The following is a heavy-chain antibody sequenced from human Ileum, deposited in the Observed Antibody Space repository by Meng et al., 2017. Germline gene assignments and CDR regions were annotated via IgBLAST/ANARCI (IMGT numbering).Heavy chain of an antibody. CDR1: GFTFSSYD. V-gene: IGHV3-23*01. CDR2: ISSSGGRT. Sequence: EVQLLESGGGLGQPGVSLRLSCAASGFTFSSYDMSWVRQAPGKGLEWVSGISSSGGRTDYADSVKGRFTISRDNSKNRSYLQMNSLRVEDTAVYYCAPPKGVVAATTDPVYWGQGTLVTVSS. CDR3: APPKGVVAATTDPVY. D-gene: IGHD2-15*01. J-gene: IGHJ4*02.